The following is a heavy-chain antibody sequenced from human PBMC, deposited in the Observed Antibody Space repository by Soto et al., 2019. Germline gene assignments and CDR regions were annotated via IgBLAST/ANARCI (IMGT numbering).Heavy chain of an antibody. CDR3: ARYYYDSSGYYLTLDYYYGMDV. CDR1: GYTFTSYG. V-gene: IGHV1-18*01. CDR2: ISAYNGNT. Sequence: GASVKVPCKASGYTFTSYGISWVRQAPGQGLEWMGWISAYNGNTNYAQRLQGKVTMTTDTSTSTAYMELRSLRSDDTAVYYCARYYYDSSGYYLTLDYYYGMDVWGQGTTVTVSS. J-gene: IGHJ6*02. D-gene: IGHD3-22*01.